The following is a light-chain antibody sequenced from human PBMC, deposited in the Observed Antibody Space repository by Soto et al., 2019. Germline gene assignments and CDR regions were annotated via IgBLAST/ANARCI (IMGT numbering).Light chain of an antibody. J-gene: IGLJ1*01. CDR3: AAWDDSLNGFV. CDR1: RSNIGANT. V-gene: IGLV1-44*01. Sequence: QSVLTQPPSASGTPGQRVTISCSGSRSNIGANTVNWYQQLPGTAPKLLIYLDNQRPSGVPDRFSGSKSGTSASLAISGLQSEDEADFYCAAWDDSLNGFVFGTGIKVTVL. CDR2: LDN.